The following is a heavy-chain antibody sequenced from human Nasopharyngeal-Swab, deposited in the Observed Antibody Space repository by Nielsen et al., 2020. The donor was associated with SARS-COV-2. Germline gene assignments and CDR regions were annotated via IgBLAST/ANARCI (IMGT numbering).Heavy chain of an antibody. V-gene: IGHV1-46*01. J-gene: IGHJ6*02. D-gene: IGHD3-16*01. Sequence: ASVKVSCKASGYTFTSYGISWVRQAPGQGLEWMGIINPSGGSTSYAQKFQGRVTMTRDTSTSTVYMELSSLRSEDTAVYYCASGGYGLYYYGMDVWGQGTTVTVSS. CDR3: ASGGYGLYYYGMDV. CDR1: GYTFTSYG. CDR2: INPSGGST.